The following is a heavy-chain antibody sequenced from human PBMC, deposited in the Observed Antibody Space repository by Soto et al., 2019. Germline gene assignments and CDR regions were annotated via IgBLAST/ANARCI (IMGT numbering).Heavy chain of an antibody. V-gene: IGHV3-48*02. CDR2: ISSSGSTI. CDR3: ARDLRMVYAIDFDY. D-gene: IGHD2-8*01. J-gene: IGHJ4*02. CDR1: GFTFSSYS. Sequence: GGSLRLSCAASGFTFSSYSMNWVRQAPGKGLEWVSYISSSGSTIYYADSVKGRFTISRDNAKNSLYLQMNSLRDEDTAVYYCARDLRMVYAIDFDYWGQGTLVIVSS.